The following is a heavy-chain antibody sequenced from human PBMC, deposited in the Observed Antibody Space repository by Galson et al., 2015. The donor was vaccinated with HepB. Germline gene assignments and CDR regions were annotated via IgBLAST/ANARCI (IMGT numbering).Heavy chain of an antibody. Sequence: SLRLSCAASGFSFDDYWMHWVRQTPGKGLVWVSRINNNGMTKDYADDVKGLFTISRDNAKNTLFLHMVNVRVEDTALYYCTRGRHRSGNYGGFLGWGPGTLVTVSS. J-gene: IGHJ4*02. CDR3: TRGRHRSGNYGGFLG. V-gene: IGHV3-74*01. CDR1: GFSFDDYW. CDR2: INNNGMTK. D-gene: IGHD4-17*01.